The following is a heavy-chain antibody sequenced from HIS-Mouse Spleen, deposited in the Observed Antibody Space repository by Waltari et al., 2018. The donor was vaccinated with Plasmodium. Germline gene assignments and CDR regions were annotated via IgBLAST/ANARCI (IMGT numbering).Heavy chain of an antibody. CDR2: IYYSGST. D-gene: IGHD7-27*01. Sequence: QLQLQESGPGLVKPSETLSLTCTVSGGSISSSSYYWGWIRHPPGKGLEWIGSIYYSGSTYYNPSLKSRVTISVDTSKNQFSLKLSSVTAADTAVYYCASILGRHYWGQGTLVTVSS. CDR1: GGSISSSSYY. V-gene: IGHV4-39*07. J-gene: IGHJ4*02. CDR3: ASILGRHY.